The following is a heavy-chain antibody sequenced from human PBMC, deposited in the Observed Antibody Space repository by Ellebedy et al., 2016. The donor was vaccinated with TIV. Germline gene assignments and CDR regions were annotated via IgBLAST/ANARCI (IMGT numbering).Heavy chain of an antibody. Sequence: ASVKVSCXASGYTFASYGISWVRQAPGQGLEWMGWISAYNGNTNYAQKLQGRVTMTTDTSTSTAYMELRSLRSDDTAVYYCARGVSYYYYMDVWGKGTTVTVSS. CDR1: GYTFASYG. J-gene: IGHJ6*03. CDR3: ARGVSYYYYMDV. V-gene: IGHV1-18*01. CDR2: ISAYNGNT. D-gene: IGHD2-8*01.